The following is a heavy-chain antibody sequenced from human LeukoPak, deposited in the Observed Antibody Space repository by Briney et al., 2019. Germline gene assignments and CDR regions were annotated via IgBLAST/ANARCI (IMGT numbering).Heavy chain of an antibody. Sequence: PGGSLRLSCAASGFSFSSYAMNWVRQAPGKGLEWVSYISSSGSTIYYADSVKGRFTISRDNAKNSLYLQMNSLRAEDTAVYYCARDGTRHYDILTGGYYMDVWGKGTTVTISS. D-gene: IGHD3-9*01. CDR2: ISSSGSTI. CDR3: ARDGTRHYDILTGGYYMDV. V-gene: IGHV3-48*03. CDR1: GFSFSSYA. J-gene: IGHJ6*03.